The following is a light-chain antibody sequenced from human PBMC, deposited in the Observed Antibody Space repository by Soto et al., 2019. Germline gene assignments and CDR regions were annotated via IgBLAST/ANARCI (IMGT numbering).Light chain of an antibody. CDR2: GAS. J-gene: IGKJ2*01. Sequence: EIVMTQSPATLSVSPGERATLSCRASQSVSSNLAWYQQKPGQAPRLLIYGASTRATGIPARFSGSGSGTEFTLTISSLQSEDFAVYYCQQYNNWPRGKYTFAQGTNLEIK. V-gene: IGKV3-15*01. CDR3: QQYNNWPRGKYT. CDR1: QSVSSN.